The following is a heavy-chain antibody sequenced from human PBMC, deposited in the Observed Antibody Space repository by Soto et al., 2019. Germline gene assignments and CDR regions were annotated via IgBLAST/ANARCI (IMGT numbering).Heavy chain of an antibody. D-gene: IGHD2-15*01. J-gene: IGHJ6*02. Sequence: PGGSLSLSCNASGFTVSSTYMSWVRQAPGMGLEWVAVIESGGSTHYADSVKGRFTISRDIPKNMIYLRLHTLRAEDTAVYYCAKDLGPLRLLNYYFYGLDVWGQGTTVSVSS. CDR3: AKDLGPLRLLNYYFYGLDV. CDR2: IESGGST. V-gene: IGHV3-53*01. CDR1: GFTVSSTY.